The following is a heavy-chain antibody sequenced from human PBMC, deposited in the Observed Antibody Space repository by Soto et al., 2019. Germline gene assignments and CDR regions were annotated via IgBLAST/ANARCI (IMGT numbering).Heavy chain of an antibody. D-gene: IGHD3-9*01. V-gene: IGHV3-23*01. CDR3: AKEVYDILTGSPGWFAP. J-gene: IGHJ5*02. CDR1: GFTFSSYA. Sequence: GGSLRLSCAASGFTFSSYAMSWVRQAPGKGLEWVSAISGSGGSTCYADSVKGRFTISRDNSKNTLYLQMNSLRAEDTAVYYCAKEVYDILTGSPGWFAPWGQGTLVTVSS. CDR2: ISGSGGST.